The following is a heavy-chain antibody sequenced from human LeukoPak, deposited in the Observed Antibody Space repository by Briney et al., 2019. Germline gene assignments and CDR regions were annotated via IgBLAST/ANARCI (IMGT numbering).Heavy chain of an antibody. CDR3: ARGTNVVPAAAINDY. D-gene: IGHD2-2*01. Sequence: GGSLRLSCAESGFTFSSYNMHWVRQAPGKGLEWVAHIRYDGSDKSYADSVKGRFAISRDNAKKSLSLQMNSLRAEDTAVYYCARGTNVVPAAAINDYWGQGTLVTVSS. CDR2: IRYDGSDK. J-gene: IGHJ4*02. CDR1: GFTFSSYN. V-gene: IGHV3-30*02.